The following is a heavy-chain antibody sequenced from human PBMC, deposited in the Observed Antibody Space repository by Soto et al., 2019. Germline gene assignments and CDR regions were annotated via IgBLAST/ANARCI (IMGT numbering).Heavy chain of an antibody. V-gene: IGHV1-46*01. CDR3: ARREIQGPIDY. D-gene: IGHD1-26*01. Sequence: ASVKVSCKASGYTFTSYAMHWVRQAPGQGLEWMGIINPYGGAATYAEKFQGRVTMTRDTSTATDYMELSSLRSEDTAVYYCARREIQGPIDYWGQGTLVTVSS. J-gene: IGHJ4*02. CDR2: INPYGGAA. CDR1: GYTFTSYA.